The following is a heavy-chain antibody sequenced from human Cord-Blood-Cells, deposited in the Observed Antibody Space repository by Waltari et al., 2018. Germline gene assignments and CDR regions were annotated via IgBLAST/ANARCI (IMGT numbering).Heavy chain of an antibody. Sequence: QVQLVQSGAEVKKPGASVKVSCKASGYTFTSYYMHWVRQAPGQGLEWMGIVHTSGGRTSYAQKFQGRVTMTRDTSTSTVYMELSSLRSEDTAVYYCASVTVGGSYDYWGQGTLVTVSS. D-gene: IGHD1-26*01. J-gene: IGHJ4*02. CDR2: VHTSGGRT. CDR1: GYTFTSYY. CDR3: ASVTVGGSYDY. V-gene: IGHV1-46*01.